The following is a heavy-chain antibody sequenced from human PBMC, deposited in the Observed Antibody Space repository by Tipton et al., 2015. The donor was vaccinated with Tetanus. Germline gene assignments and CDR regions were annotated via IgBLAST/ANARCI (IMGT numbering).Heavy chain of an antibody. Sequence: QSGPEVKKPGASVKVSCKASGGTFTNYALSWVRQAPGQGLEWVGGITPIFGTTNYAPKFQGRVTMTTDTATNTAYMELRSLRSDDTAVYFCARLVKQWLVPEDYWGQGTLVIVSS. V-gene: IGHV1-69*05. CDR3: ARLVKQWLVPEDY. J-gene: IGHJ4*02. CDR1: GGTFTNYA. CDR2: ITPIFGTT. D-gene: IGHD6-19*01.